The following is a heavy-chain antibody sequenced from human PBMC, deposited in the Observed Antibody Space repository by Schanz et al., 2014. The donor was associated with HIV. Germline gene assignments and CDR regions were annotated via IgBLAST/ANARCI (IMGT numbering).Heavy chain of an antibody. CDR2: LKDNTQIA. Sequence: EVQLLESGGGLVQPGRSLRLSCAASGFKISDSWMDWVRQVPGEGLEWVGRLKDNTQIADYAASVKDRFTISRDDSKNVLYLQMNSLNSEDTAVYYCAKISQLQALDIWGQGTMVTVSS. CDR3: AKISQLQALDI. V-gene: IGHV3-72*01. D-gene: IGHD2-2*01. J-gene: IGHJ3*02. CDR1: GFKISDSW.